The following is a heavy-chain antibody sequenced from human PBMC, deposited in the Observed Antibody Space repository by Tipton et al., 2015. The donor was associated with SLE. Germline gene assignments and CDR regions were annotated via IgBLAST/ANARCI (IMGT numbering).Heavy chain of an antibody. CDR1: EITVGDNY. CDR2: MSSGGAK. V-gene: IGHV3-66*01. CDR3: ARGYDHIWGTYLPFDS. Sequence: GSLRLSCVASEITVGDNYMAWLRQAPGKGLNWVSLMSSGGAKYYADSVKGRFTISRDDSKNTLDLQMSSLRVEDTAFYFCARGYDHIWGTYLPFDSWGQGTLVTVSS. D-gene: IGHD3-16*02. J-gene: IGHJ4*02.